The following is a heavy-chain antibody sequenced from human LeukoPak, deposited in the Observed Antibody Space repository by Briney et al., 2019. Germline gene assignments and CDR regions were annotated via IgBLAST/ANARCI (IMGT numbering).Heavy chain of an antibody. Sequence: SQTLSLTCAVSGGPISSGGYSWSWIRQPPGKGLEWLGYIYHSGSTYYNPSLKSRVTISVDRSKNQFSLKLSSVTAADTAVYYCAGGYYDFWSGYYNWFDPWGQGTLVTVSS. CDR1: GGPISSGGYS. CDR3: AGGYYDFWSGYYNWFDP. V-gene: IGHV4-30-2*02. D-gene: IGHD3-3*01. J-gene: IGHJ5*02. CDR2: IYHSGST.